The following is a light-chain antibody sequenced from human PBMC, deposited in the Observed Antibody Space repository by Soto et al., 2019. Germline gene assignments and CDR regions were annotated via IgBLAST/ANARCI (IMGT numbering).Light chain of an antibody. CDR3: QSYDSSLSGHVV. CDR2: GNF. Sequence: QPVLTQPPSVSGAPGQRVTISCTGSGSNIGAGYDVHWYQHLPGRAPKLLIFGNFNRPSGVPDRFSGSKSDTASSLAITGLQAEDEADYYCQSYDSSLSGHVVFGGGTKLTVL. CDR1: GSNIGAGYD. V-gene: IGLV1-40*01. J-gene: IGLJ2*01.